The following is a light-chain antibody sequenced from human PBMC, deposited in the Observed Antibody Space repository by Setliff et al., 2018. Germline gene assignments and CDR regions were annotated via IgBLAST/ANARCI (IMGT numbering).Light chain of an antibody. CDR1: SSDVGGYNY. CDR2: GGN. Sequence: QSVLIQPASVSGSPGQSITISCSGPSSDVGGYNYVSWYQHCPGKAPQLIIYGGNKRPSGISDRFSGSKSGNTASLTISGLQVEDEADYYCSLYSGSNNFFFGSGTKVTVL. CDR3: SLYSGSNNFF. J-gene: IGLJ1*01. V-gene: IGLV2-14*03.